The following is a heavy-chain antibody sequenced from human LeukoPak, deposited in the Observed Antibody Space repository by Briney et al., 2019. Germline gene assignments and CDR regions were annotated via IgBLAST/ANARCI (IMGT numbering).Heavy chain of an antibody. Sequence: SETLSLTCTVSGGSVSSGTYYWTWIRQPAGKGLEWIGRIYTSGSTNFNPSLKSRVSISLDTSQNQFSLKVSTVTAADTAVYYCAREGAARNFDYWGQGILVTVSS. J-gene: IGHJ4*02. CDR2: IYTSGST. D-gene: IGHD6-6*01. CDR3: AREGAARNFDY. V-gene: IGHV4-61*02. CDR1: GGSVSSGTYY.